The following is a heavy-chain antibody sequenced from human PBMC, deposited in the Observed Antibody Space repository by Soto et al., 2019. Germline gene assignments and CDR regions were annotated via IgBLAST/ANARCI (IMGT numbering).Heavy chain of an antibody. CDR2: ISGSGGST. Sequence: GGSLRLSCAASGFTFSSYAMSWVRQAPGKGLEWVSAISGSGGSTYYADSVKGRFTISRDNSKNTLYLQMNSLRAEDTAVYYCAKGFEDDEYSSSSVDYWGQGTLVTVSS. D-gene: IGHD6-6*01. J-gene: IGHJ4*02. CDR1: GFTFSSYA. CDR3: AKGFEDDEYSSSSVDY. V-gene: IGHV3-23*01.